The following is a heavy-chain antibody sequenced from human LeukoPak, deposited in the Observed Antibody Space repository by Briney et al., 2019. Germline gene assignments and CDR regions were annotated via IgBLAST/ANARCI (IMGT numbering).Heavy chain of an antibody. Sequence: PGGSLRLSCAASGFTFSSYAMHWVRQAPGKGLEWVAVISYDGSNKYYADSVKGRFTISRDNSKNTLYLQMNSLRAEDTAVYYCARDEGRSDYYGSGSSNYYYGMDVWGQGTTVTVSS. V-gene: IGHV3-30-3*01. CDR2: ISYDGSNK. CDR1: GFTFSSYA. J-gene: IGHJ6*02. CDR3: ARDEGRSDYYGSGSSNYYYGMDV. D-gene: IGHD3-10*01.